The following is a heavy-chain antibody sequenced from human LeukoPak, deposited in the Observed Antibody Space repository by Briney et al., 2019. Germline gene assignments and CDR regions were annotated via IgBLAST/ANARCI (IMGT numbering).Heavy chain of an antibody. CDR3: TRRYGDHSGWAGYHDS. Sequence: GGSLRLSCVASGFSFSDYIMHWVRQAPGKGLEYVSAIRSDGSSTVYPNSVKGRFTISRDNSKSTLYLQLGSLRAEDTAVYYCTRRYGDHSGWAGYHDSWGQGTLSPSPQ. D-gene: IGHD6-19*01. CDR1: GFSFSDYI. V-gene: IGHV3-64*01. J-gene: IGHJ4*02. CDR2: IRSDGSST.